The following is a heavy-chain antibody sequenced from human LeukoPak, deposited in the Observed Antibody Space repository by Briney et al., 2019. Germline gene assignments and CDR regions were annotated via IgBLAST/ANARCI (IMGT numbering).Heavy chain of an antibody. J-gene: IGHJ6*02. V-gene: IGHV4-59*08. CDR2: IYYSGST. CDR1: GGSISRYY. CDR3: ARYYYYGMDV. Sequence: PSETLSLTCTVSGGSISRYYWSWIRQPPGKGLEWIGYIYYSGSTNYNPSLKSRVTISVDTSKNQFSLKLSSVTAADTAVYYCARYYYYGMDVWGQGTTVTVSS.